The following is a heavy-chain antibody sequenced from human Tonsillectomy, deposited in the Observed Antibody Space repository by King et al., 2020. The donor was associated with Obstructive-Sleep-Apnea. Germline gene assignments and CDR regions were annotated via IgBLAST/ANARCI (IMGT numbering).Heavy chain of an antibody. D-gene: IGHD6-13*01. CDR3: ARTLSIAAAGTGWYFDL. CDR1: GGSISSYY. Sequence: VQLQVSGPGLVKPSETLSLTCTVSGGSISSYYWSWIRQPPGKGLAWIGYIYYSGSTNYNPSLKSRVTISVDTSKNQFSLKLSSVTAADTAVYYCARTLSIAAAGTGWYFDLWGRGTLVTVSS. CDR2: IYYSGST. V-gene: IGHV4-59*01. J-gene: IGHJ2*01.